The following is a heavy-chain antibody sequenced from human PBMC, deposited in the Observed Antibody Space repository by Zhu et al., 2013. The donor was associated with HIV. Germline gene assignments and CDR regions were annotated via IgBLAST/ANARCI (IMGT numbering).Heavy chain of an antibody. CDR1: GNSFSSYD. CDR3: ARAPFRGGRSLDP. D-gene: IGHD3-16*01. J-gene: IGHJ5*02. V-gene: IGHV1-8*01. Sequence: QVQLVQSGAEVKKPGASVKVSCKPSGNSFSSYDINWVRQAPGQGLEWIGWMNPKSGNTAYPQKFQDRLTITRNISISTAYLELNSLTSEDTAIYYCARAPFRGGRSLDPWGQGTLVTVSS. CDR2: MNPKSGNT.